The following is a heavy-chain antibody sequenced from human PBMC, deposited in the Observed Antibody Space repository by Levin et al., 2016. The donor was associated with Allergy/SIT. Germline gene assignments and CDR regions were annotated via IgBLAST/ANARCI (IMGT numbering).Heavy chain of an antibody. J-gene: IGHJ5*01. V-gene: IGHV1-3*01. D-gene: IGHD3-3*02. CDR2: ITGGNGDT. CDR1: GYTFNTYN. Sequence: ASVKVSCKASGYTFNTYNIHWVRQVPGQRLEWMGWITGGNGDTKYSQNFQGRVTITRDTPANTVYMELNSLRSEDTAMYYCARDRRCRSSGIFADWFDPWGQGTLVTVSS. CDR3: ARDRRCRSSGIFADWFDP.